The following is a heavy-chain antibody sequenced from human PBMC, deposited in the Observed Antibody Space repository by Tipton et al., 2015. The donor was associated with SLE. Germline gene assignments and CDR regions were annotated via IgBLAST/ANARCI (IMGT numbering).Heavy chain of an antibody. J-gene: IGHJ6*02. Sequence: TLSLTCAVSGGSISSSSYYWGWIRQPPGKGLEWIGSIYYSGSTYYNPSLKSRVTISVDTSKNQFSLKLSSVTAADTAVYYCARDSRATGMDVWGQGTTVTVSS. CDR2: IYYSGST. CDR3: ARDSRATGMDV. D-gene: IGHD5-12*01. V-gene: IGHV4-39*07. CDR1: GGSISSSSYY.